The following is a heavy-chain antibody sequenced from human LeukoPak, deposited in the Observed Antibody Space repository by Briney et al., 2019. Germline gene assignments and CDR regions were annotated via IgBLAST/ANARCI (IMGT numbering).Heavy chain of an antibody. D-gene: IGHD6-6*01. V-gene: IGHV1-18*01. CDR3: ARDREAARPNWFDP. CDR2: ISVYNGNT. Sequence: GASVKVSCKASGYTFTTYGLSWVRQAPGQGLEWMGWISVYNGNTDYAQKFQGRVTMTTDTSTSTAYMELRSLRSDDTAVYYCARDREAARPNWFDPWGRGTLVTVSS. CDR1: GYTFTTYG. J-gene: IGHJ5*02.